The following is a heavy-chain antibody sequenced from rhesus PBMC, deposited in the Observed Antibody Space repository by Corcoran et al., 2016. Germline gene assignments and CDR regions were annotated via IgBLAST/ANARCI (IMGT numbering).Heavy chain of an antibody. CDR1: GGPISGGYD. J-gene: IGHJ6*01. D-gene: IGHD3-3*01. V-gene: IGHV4-76*01. CDR3: ARGTAYALDS. CDR2: SYCSSGNT. Sequence: QVQLQESGPGLVKPSETLSLTCAASGGPISGGYDWCGSRPPPGKGLEWIGYSYCSSGNTNQNPALKNRVTISKDTSQTQFSRKRTSVTAADTAVYYCARGTAYALDSWGQGVVVTVSS.